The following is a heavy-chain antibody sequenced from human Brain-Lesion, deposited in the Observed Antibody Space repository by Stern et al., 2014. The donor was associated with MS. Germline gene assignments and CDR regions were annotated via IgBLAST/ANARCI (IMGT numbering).Heavy chain of an antibody. CDR3: ARDQRGITIFGVVTDYYYLGMDV. CDR1: GYIFTGYY. J-gene: IGHJ6*02. V-gene: IGHV1-2*02. CDR2: INPNTGGT. D-gene: IGHD3-3*01. Sequence: VQLLESGAEVKKPGASVKVSCKTSGYIFTGYYIHWVRQAPGQGLEWMAWINPNTGGTKYAQKFQGRVTMSRDTSISTAYVELSSLTYDDTAVYYCARDQRGITIFGVVTDYYYLGMDVWGQGTTVTVSS.